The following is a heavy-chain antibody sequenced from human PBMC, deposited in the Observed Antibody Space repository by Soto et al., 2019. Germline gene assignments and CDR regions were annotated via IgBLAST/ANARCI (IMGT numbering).Heavy chain of an antibody. CDR3: TTGVVVWEASDF. J-gene: IGHJ4*02. CDR2: IKSKTDGGTT. Sequence: GGSLRLSCAASGFTFSNAWMSWVRQAPGKGLEWVGRIKSKTDGGTTDYAAPVKGRFTISRDDSKNTLYLQMNSLKTEDTAVYFCTTGVVVWEASDFWGQGTLVTVSS. CDR1: GFTFSNAW. D-gene: IGHD1-26*01. V-gene: IGHV3-15*01.